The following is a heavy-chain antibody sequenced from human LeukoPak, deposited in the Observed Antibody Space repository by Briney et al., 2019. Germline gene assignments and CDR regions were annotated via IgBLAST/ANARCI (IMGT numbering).Heavy chain of an antibody. CDR2: INPSGGST. CDR3: ARGLVGGVDPYYYYFYYMDV. CDR1: GYTFTSYY. Sequence: ASVKVSCKASGYTFTSYYMHWVRQAPGQGLEWMGIINPSGGSTSYAQKFQGRVTMIRDTSTSTAYMELRSLRSDDTAVYYCARGLVGGVDPYYYYFYYMDVWGKGTTVTVSS. J-gene: IGHJ6*03. V-gene: IGHV1-46*01. D-gene: IGHD3-3*01.